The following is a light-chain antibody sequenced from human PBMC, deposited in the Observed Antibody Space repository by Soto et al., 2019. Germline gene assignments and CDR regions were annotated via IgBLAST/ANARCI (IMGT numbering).Light chain of an antibody. CDR3: QQSYSVPYT. CDR1: QNINNF. J-gene: IGKJ2*01. CDR2: TAS. Sequence: DIQMTQSPSSLSASVGDRVTITCRASQNINNFLNWYQQIPGKAPKLLIYTASSFHRGVPSRFSGSGLGTDFTLTISSLQPEDFAIYYCQQSYSVPYTFGQGTKVEMK. V-gene: IGKV1-39*01.